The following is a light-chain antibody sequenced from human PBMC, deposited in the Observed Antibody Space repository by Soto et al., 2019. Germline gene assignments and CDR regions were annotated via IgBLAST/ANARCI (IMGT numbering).Light chain of an antibody. V-gene: IGKV3-20*01. CDR3: QQYDTSPMYP. Sequence: EIVLTQSPGTLSLSPGERATLSCRASQSVSSSYLVWYQQKPGQAPRLLIYGASSRATGIPDRFSGSGSGTDFTLTISRLETEDFAVYYCQQYDTSPMYPFGQGTKLEIK. CDR2: GAS. CDR1: QSVSSSY. J-gene: IGKJ2*01.